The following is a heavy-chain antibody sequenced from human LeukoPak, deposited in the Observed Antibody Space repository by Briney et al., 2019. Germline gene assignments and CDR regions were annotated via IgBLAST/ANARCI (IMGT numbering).Heavy chain of an antibody. V-gene: IGHV3-30*18. J-gene: IGHJ4*02. CDR3: AKSNSGWYVPPSE. CDR1: GFAFSDYG. CDR2: ISYDGSNA. Sequence: PGRSLRLSCAVSGFAFSDYGMHWVRQAPGKGLEWVAVISYDGSNAYYADSVKGRFTISRDNSKNTLYLQMNSQRAEDTAVYYCAKSNSGWYVPPSEWGQGTLVTVSS. D-gene: IGHD6-19*01.